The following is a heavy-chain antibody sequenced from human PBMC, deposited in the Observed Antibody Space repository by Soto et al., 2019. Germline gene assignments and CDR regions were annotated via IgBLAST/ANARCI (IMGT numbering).Heavy chain of an antibody. J-gene: IGHJ1*01. CDR2: IYSGGST. CDR1: GFTVSSNY. Sequence: EVQLVESGGGLIQPGGSLRLSCAASGFTVSSNYMSWVRQAPGKGLERVSVIYSGGSTYNADSVKGRFTISRDNSKNTLYLQMNSLRAEDTAVYYCARDRVESGYPEYFQHWGQGTLVTVSS. V-gene: IGHV3-53*01. D-gene: IGHD3-22*01. CDR3: ARDRVESGYPEYFQH.